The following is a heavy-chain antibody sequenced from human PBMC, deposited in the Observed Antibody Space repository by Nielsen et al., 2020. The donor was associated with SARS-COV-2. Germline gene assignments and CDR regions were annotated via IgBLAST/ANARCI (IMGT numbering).Heavy chain of an antibody. CDR2: ISSSGSTI. D-gene: IGHD1-20*01. J-gene: IGHJ4*02. CDR3: ARDASYDWNDVDFDY. V-gene: IGHV3-48*03. CDR1: GFTFSSYE. Sequence: GESLKISCAASGFTFSSYEMNWVRQAPGKGLEWVSYISSSGSTIYYADSVKGRFTISRDNAKNSLYLQMNSLRAEDTAVYYCARDASYDWNDVDFDYWGQGTLVTVSS.